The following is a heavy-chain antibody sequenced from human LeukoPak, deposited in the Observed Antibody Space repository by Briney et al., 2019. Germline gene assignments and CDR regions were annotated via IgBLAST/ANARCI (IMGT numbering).Heavy chain of an antibody. CDR3: ARDGRHFDY. V-gene: IGHV3-30*02. CDR1: GFSFSSYA. D-gene: IGHD6-6*01. Sequence: QAGGSLRLSCATSGFSFSSYAIHWVRQAPGKGLEWVAFIRYDGRDKYFADSVKGRFTISRDNSKNTLYLQMNSLRADDTAVYYCARDGRHFDYWGQGTLVTVSS. CDR2: IRYDGRDK. J-gene: IGHJ4*02.